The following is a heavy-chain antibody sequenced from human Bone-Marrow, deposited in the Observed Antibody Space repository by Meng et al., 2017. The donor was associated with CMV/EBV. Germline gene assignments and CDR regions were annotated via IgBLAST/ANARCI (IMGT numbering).Heavy chain of an antibody. D-gene: IGHD2-2*01. CDR1: GFTFSSYA. J-gene: IGHJ3*02. CDR2: ISGSGGST. V-gene: IGHV3-23*01. CDR3: AREDASAFDI. Sequence: GESLKISCAASGFTFSSYAMSWVRQAPGKGLEWVSAISGSGGSTYYADSVKGRFTISRDNSKNTLYLQMNSLRAEDTAVYYCAREDASAFDIWGQGTMVTVSS.